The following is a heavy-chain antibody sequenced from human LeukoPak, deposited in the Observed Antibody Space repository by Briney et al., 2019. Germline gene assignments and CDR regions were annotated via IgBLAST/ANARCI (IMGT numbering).Heavy chain of an antibody. V-gene: IGHV3-48*01. CDR2: ISTGSGTK. D-gene: IGHD3-22*01. CDR3: ARDSGYYYDNSGYYFDF. J-gene: IGHJ4*02. CDR1: GFSLSSYS. Sequence: GGSLRLSCAASGFSLSSYSMNWVRQAPGKGLEWVSYISTGSGTKYYADSVKGRFTISRDNAQNSLYLQMNSLRAEDTAVYYCARDSGYYYDNSGYYFDFWGQGTLVTVSS.